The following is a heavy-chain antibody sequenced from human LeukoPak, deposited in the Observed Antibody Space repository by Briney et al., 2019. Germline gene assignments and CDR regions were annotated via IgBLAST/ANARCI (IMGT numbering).Heavy chain of an antibody. V-gene: IGHV4-61*08. CDR3: ARVGGTNYYYYGMDV. CDR1: GGSISSGGNY. Sequence: PSETLSLTCTVSGGSISSGGNYWSWIRQNPGKGLEWIGYINYSGSTYYNPSLKSRVTISVDTSKNQFSLKLSSVTAADTAVYYCARVGGTNYYYYGMDVWGQGTTVTVSS. J-gene: IGHJ6*02. CDR2: INYSGST. D-gene: IGHD1-1*01.